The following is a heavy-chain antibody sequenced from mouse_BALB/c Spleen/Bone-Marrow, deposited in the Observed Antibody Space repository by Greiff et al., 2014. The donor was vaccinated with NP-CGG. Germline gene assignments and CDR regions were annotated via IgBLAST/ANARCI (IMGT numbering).Heavy chain of an antibody. V-gene: IGHV1S56*01. D-gene: IGHD4-1*02. CDR3: ARSTGFAY. CDR2: IYPGNVNT. J-gene: IGHJ3*01. Sequence: QVQLKESGPELVKPGASVRISCKASGYTFTSYYIHWVKQRPGQGLEWIGWIYPGNVNTKYNEKFKGKATLTADKSSSTAYMQLSSLTSEDSAVYFCARSTGFAYWGQGTLVTVSA. CDR1: GYTFTSYY.